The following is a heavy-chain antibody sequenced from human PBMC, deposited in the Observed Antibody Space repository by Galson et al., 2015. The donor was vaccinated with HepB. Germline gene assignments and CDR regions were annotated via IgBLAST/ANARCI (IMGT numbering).Heavy chain of an antibody. V-gene: IGHV1-69*04. J-gene: IGHJ3*02. Sequence: SVKVSCKASGGTFSSYAISWVRQAPGQGLEWMGRIIPILGIANYAQKVQGRVTITADKSTSTAYMELSSLRSEDTAVYYCARGSYYKALDAFDIWGQGTMVTVSS. CDR3: ARGSYYKALDAFDI. CDR2: IIPILGIA. CDR1: GGTFSSYA. D-gene: IGHD3-10*01.